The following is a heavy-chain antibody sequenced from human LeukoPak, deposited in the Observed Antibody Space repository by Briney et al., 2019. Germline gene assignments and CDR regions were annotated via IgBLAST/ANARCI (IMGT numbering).Heavy chain of an antibody. CDR1: GHTFTGYY. V-gene: IGHV1-2*06. J-gene: IGHJ4*02. D-gene: IGHD3-10*01. CDR2: INPNSGGT. CDR3: ERGGSSYRFGEYPYYFDY. Sequence: ASVKVSCKASGHTFTGYYMHWVRQAPGQGLEWMGRINPNSGGTNYAQKFQGRVTMTRDTSISTAYMELSRLRSDDTAVYYCERGGSSYRFGEYPYYFDYWGQGTLVTVSS.